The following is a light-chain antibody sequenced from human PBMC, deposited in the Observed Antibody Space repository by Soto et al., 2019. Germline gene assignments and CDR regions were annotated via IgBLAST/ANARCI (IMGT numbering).Light chain of an antibody. J-gene: IGKJ5*01. V-gene: IGKV1-9*01. CDR1: QGISSD. Sequence: IQLTQSPSSLSASVGDRVTITCRASQGISSDLAWYQQKPGKAPKLLIYSASTLQSGVPSRFSGSGSGTDFTLTICGLQPEDFATYYCQQLNSYPVTFGQGTRLESK. CDR3: QQLNSYPVT. CDR2: SAS.